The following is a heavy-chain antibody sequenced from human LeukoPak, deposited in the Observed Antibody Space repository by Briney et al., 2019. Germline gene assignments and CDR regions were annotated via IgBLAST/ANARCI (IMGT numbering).Heavy chain of an antibody. V-gene: IGHV3-30*04. D-gene: IGHD6-13*01. CDR1: GFTFSSYA. J-gene: IGHJ5*02. CDR2: ISYDGSNK. Sequence: PGRSLRLSCAASGFTFSSYAMHWVRQAPGKGLEWVAVISYDGSNKCYADSVKGRFTISRDNSKNTLYLQMNSLRAEDTAVYYCASVHFDFPYSSSWYTGNWFDPWGQGTLVTVSS. CDR3: ASVHFDFPYSSSWYTGNWFDP.